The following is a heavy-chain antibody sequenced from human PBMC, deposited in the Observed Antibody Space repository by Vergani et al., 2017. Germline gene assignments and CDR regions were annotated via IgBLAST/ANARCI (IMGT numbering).Heavy chain of an antibody. CDR2: IIPILGTA. D-gene: IGHD4-17*01. Sequence: QVQLVQSGAEVKKPGSSVKVSCKASGGTFSSYAISWVRQAPGQGLEWMGRIIPILGTANYAQKFQGRVTITADESTSTAYMELSSLRSEDTAVYYCARNREIYGDYGTYGMDVWGQGTTVTVSS. CDR1: GGTFSSYA. V-gene: IGHV1-69*11. CDR3: ARNREIYGDYGTYGMDV. J-gene: IGHJ6*02.